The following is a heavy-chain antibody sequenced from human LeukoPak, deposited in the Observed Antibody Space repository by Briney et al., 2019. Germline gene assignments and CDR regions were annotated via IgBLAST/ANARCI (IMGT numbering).Heavy chain of an antibody. V-gene: IGHV1-69*01. CDR1: GVDFNNYV. J-gene: IGHJ1*01. CDR2: IITIFDKV. Sequence: ASVKVSCKASGVDFNNYVFSRVRQAPGQGREWMGGIITIFDKVNYAQNFQGRVTITADEATNTAYLEMSSLRSDDTAVYFCARDSQRGAQRVFKFWGQGTLVTVSS. D-gene: IGHD1-26*01. CDR3: ARDSQRGAQRVFKF.